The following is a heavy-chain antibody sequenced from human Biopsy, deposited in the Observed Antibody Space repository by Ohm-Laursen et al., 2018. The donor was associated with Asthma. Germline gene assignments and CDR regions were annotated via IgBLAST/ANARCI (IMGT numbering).Heavy chain of an antibody. Sequence: SLRLSCAASEFTFGDYWMSWVRQAPGKGLEWVAVGGSYYDGGLKYYADSVNGRFTVSRDDSKNTLYLQMNSLRPDDTAVYYCARDVMEWYLPAFDFWGQGTLVTVSS. J-gene: IGHJ4*02. CDR3: ARDVMEWYLPAFDF. CDR2: GGSYYDGGLK. V-gene: IGHV3-30-3*01. CDR1: EFTFGDYW. D-gene: IGHD3-3*01.